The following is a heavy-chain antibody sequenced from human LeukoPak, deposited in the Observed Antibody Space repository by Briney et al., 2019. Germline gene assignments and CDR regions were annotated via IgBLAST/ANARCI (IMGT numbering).Heavy chain of an antibody. J-gene: IGHJ4*02. CDR1: GFTFSSYD. D-gene: IGHD3-16*02. CDR3: AKPFRRLGELSQNYFDY. V-gene: IGHV3-30*18. Sequence: PGGSLRLSCAASGFTFSSYDMHWVRQAPGKGLEWVAVISYDGSNRYYADSVKGRFTISRDTSKNTLYLQMNSLRAEDTAMYYCAKPFRRLGELSQNYFDYWGQGTLVTVSS. CDR2: ISYDGSNR.